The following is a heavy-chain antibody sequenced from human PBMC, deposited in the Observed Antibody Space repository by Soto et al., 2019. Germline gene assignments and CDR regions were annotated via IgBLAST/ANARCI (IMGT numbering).Heavy chain of an antibody. CDR2: IYYSGST. D-gene: IGHD3-3*01. CDR1: GGSISSGNYY. V-gene: IGHV4-30-4*01. J-gene: IGHJ5*02. CDR3: ARGLVLRFLGWFDP. Sequence: QVQLQESGPGLVKPSQTLSLTCTVSGGSISSGNYYWSWIRQPPGKGLEWIGYIYYSGSTYYNPSLKSRVTISVDTSKNQFSLQLSSVTAADTAVYYCARGLVLRFLGWFDPWGQGTLVTVSS.